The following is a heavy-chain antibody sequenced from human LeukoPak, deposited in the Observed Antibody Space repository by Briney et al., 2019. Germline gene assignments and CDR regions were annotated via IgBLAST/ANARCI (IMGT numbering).Heavy chain of an antibody. Sequence: ASVKVSCKASGYTFTSYGISWVRQAPGQGLEWMGWISAYNGNTNYAQKLQGRVTMTTDTSTSTAYIELRSLRSDDTAVYYCARDLGYCSSTSCYRGAFDIWGQGTMVTVSS. CDR1: GYTFTSYG. D-gene: IGHD2-2*01. CDR3: ARDLGYCSSTSCYRGAFDI. V-gene: IGHV1-18*01. CDR2: ISAYNGNT. J-gene: IGHJ3*02.